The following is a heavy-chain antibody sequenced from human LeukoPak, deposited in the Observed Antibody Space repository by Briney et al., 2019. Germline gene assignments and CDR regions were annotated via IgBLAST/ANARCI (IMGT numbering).Heavy chain of an antibody. CDR3: ARYYYDSGGYYKSYYFDY. V-gene: IGHV1-2*06. Sequence: ASVKVSCKASGYTFTGYYMHWVRQAPGQGLEWMGRINPNSGGTNYAQKFQGRVTMTRDTSISTAYMELSRLRSDDTAVYYCARYYYDSGGYYKSYYFDYWGQGTLVTVSS. J-gene: IGHJ4*02. CDR1: GYTFTGYY. CDR2: INPNSGGT. D-gene: IGHD3-22*01.